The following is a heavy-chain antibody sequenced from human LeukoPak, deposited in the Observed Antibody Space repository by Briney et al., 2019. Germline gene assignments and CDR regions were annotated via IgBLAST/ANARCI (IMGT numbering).Heavy chain of an antibody. D-gene: IGHD6-19*01. J-gene: IGHJ4*02. Sequence: GGSLRLSCAASGFTFSTYAMSWVRQAPGKGLEWVSAICGSDGSRYYADSVKGRFTISRDNSKNTLYLQMNSLRAEDTAVYYCAKFAAVAGDYWGQGTLVTVSS. V-gene: IGHV3-23*01. CDR1: GFTFSTYA. CDR3: AKFAAVAGDY. CDR2: ICGSDGSR.